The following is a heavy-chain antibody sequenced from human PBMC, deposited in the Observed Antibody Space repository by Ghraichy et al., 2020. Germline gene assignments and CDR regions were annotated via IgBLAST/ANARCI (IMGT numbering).Heavy chain of an antibody. CDR1: GYTFTSYW. CDR2: IYPHDSDT. CDR3: ARLDTSIDSLDV. D-gene: IGHD5-18*01. V-gene: IGHV5-51*01. Sequence: GESLNISCRGSGYTFTSYWIGWVRQLPGRGLEWMAVIYPHDSDTLYGPSFQGQVTVSADKSINTAYLRWCSLKASDTAMYYCARLDTSIDSLDVWGQGTTVTVSS. J-gene: IGHJ6*02.